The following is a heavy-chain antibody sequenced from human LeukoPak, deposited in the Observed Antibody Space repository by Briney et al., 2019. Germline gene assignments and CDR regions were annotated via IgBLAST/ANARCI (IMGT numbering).Heavy chain of an antibody. J-gene: IGHJ4*02. CDR1: GFTFSSYW. D-gene: IGHD1-26*01. CDR2: VKSDGSST. Sequence: GSLRLSCAASGFTFSSYWMHWVRQAPGKGLVWVSHVKSDGSSTSYADSVKGRFTICRDNAKNTLYLQMNSLRAEDTAVYYCARGDPIGRYWGQGTLVTVSS. V-gene: IGHV3-74*01. CDR3: ARGDPIGRY.